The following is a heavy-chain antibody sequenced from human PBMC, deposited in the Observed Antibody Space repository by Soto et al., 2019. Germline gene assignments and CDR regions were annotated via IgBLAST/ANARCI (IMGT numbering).Heavy chain of an antibody. Sequence: QVQLVESGGGVVQPGRSLRLSCAASGFTFSSYAMHWVLQAPGKGLEWVAVISYDGSNKYYASSVKGRFTISRDNSKNTLYLQMNSMRAEDTAVYYCARGRWQQLVLWAFDICGQGTMVTVSS. J-gene: IGHJ3*02. D-gene: IGHD6-13*01. CDR3: ARGRWQQLVLWAFDI. V-gene: IGHV3-30-3*01. CDR2: ISYDGSNK. CDR1: GFTFSSYA.